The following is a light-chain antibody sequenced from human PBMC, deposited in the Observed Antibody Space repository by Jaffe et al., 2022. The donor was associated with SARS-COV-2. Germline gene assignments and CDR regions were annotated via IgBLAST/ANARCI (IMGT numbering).Light chain of an antibody. V-gene: IGKV3-11*01. J-gene: IGKJ4*01. CDR1: QSVSSY. CDR2: DAS. Sequence: EIVLTQSPATLSLSPGERATLSCRASQSVSSYLAWYQQRPGQAPRLLIYDASNRATGIPARFSGSGSGTDFTLTISGLEPEDFAVYYCQQRSKWPGTFGGGTRVEIK. CDR3: QQRSKWPGT.